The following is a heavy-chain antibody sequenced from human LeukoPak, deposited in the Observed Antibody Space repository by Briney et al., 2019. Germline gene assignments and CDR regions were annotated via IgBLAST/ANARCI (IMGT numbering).Heavy chain of an antibody. CDR1: GFTFSSYE. J-gene: IGHJ4*02. CDR3: ARDSSGWHYYFDY. D-gene: IGHD6-19*01. CDR2: ISSSGSNI. V-gene: IGHV3-48*03. Sequence: PAGSLRLSCAASGFTFSSYEMNWVRQAPGKGLEWAAYISSSGSNIYYADSVKGRFTISRDNAKHSLYLQMNSLRAEDTAVYYCARDSSGWHYYFDYWGQGTLVTVSS.